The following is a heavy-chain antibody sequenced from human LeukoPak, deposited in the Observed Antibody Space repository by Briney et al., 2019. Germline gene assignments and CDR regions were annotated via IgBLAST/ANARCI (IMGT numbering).Heavy chain of an antibody. CDR3: ARDYYGSGSYSYYFDY. CDR1: GFPFSDSY. J-gene: IGHJ4*02. V-gene: IGHV3-11*01. Sequence: RPGGPLRLSCAASGFPFSDSYMSWIRQAPGKGLEWPSYISSSDSTIYYADSVEGRFTISRDNAKNSLYLQMNSLRAEDTAVYYCARDYYGSGSYSYYFDYWGQGTQVTVSS. CDR2: ISSSDSTI. D-gene: IGHD3-10*01.